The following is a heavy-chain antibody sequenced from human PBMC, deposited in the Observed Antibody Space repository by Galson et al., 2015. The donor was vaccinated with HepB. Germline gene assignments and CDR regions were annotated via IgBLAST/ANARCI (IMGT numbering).Heavy chain of an antibody. Sequence: CAASGFTFSSYSMNWVRQAPGKGLEWVSSISGTRGYIYYADSVRGRFTISRDNAENSLYLQMNSLRAEDTAVYYCARGSDYGDYCDYWGQGTLVTVSS. J-gene: IGHJ4*02. CDR2: ISGTRGYI. CDR1: GFTFSSYS. CDR3: ARGSDYGDYCDY. D-gene: IGHD4-17*01. V-gene: IGHV3-21*01.